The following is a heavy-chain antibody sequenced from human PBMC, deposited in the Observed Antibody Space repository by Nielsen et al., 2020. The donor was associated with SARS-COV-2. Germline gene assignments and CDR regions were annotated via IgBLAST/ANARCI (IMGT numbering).Heavy chain of an antibody. J-gene: IGHJ4*02. CDR1: GGSISSYY. Sequence: SETLSLTCTVSGGSISSYYWNWIRQPPGKGLEWIGYIYYSGSTNYNPSLKSRVTISVDTSKNQFSLKLSSVTAADTAVYYCARELAVAGIDYFDYWGQGTLVTVSS. D-gene: IGHD6-19*01. CDR3: ARELAVAGIDYFDY. CDR2: IYYSGST. V-gene: IGHV4-59*01.